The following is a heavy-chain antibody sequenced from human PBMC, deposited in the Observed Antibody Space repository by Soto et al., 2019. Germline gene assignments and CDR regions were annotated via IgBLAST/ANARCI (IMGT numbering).Heavy chain of an antibody. CDR2: ISGSGFKK. CDR1: GFIFENFG. J-gene: IGHJ5*02. CDR3: AKNQGVELVPLATVDWFDP. Sequence: LRLSCAASGFIFENFGMSWVRQAPGKGPEWISSISGSGFKKYYADSVKGRFTIPRDNSKSTVYLELNNLSAEDTAVYHCAKNQGVELVPLATVDWFDPWGQGSVVTVSS. V-gene: IGHV3-23*01. D-gene: IGHD1-26*01.